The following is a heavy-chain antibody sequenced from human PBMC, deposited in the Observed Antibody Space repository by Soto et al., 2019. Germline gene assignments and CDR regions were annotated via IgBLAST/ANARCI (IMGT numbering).Heavy chain of an antibody. CDR3: AAGGGLPRYY. D-gene: IGHD5-12*01. J-gene: IGHJ4*02. CDR1: GGSIRSGDYY. CDR2: IYHSGST. Sequence: SETLSLTCTVSGGSIRSGDYYWTWIRQPPGKGLEWIGYIYHSGSTYYNPSLKSRVTISVDRSKNQFSLKLSSVTAADTAVYYCAAGGGLPRYYWGQGTLVTVS. V-gene: IGHV4-30-2*01.